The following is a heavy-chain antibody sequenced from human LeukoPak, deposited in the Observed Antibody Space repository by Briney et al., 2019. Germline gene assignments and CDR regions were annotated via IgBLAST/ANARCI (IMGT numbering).Heavy chain of an antibody. CDR2: MNPNSGNT. J-gene: IGHJ6*03. CDR1: GYTFTSYD. V-gene: IGHV1-8*01. D-gene: IGHD6-13*01. CDR3: ARTYSSSWYLNYYYYYYMDV. Sequence: ASVKVSCKASGYTFTSYDINWVRQATGQGLEWVGWMNPNSGNTGYAQKLQGRVTMTRNTSISTAYMELSSLRSEDTAVYYCARTYSSSWYLNYYYYYYMDVWGKGTTVTISS.